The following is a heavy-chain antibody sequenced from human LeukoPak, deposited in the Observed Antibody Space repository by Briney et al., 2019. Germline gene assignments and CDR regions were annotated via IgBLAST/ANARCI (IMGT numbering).Heavy chain of an antibody. V-gene: IGHV1-8*01. CDR3: ARASIRLGDILTGFFDP. D-gene: IGHD3-9*01. CDR1: GYTFTSYD. Sequence: ASVKVSCKASGYTFTSYDINWVRQATGQGLEWMGWMNPNSGNTGYAQKFQGRVTMTRNTSISTAYMELSSLRSEDTAVYYCARASIRLGDILTGFFDPWGQGTLVTVSS. J-gene: IGHJ5*02. CDR2: MNPNSGNT.